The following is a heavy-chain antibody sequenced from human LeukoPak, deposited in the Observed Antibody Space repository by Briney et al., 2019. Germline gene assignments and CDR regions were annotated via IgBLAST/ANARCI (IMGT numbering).Heavy chain of an antibody. J-gene: IGHJ3*02. CDR1: GGSLSSYY. CDR3: ARADSSSWYSYAFDI. Sequence: SETMSLTCTVSGGSLSSYYWSWIRQPPGKGLEWIGYIYYSGSTNYNPSLKSRVTISVDTSKNQFSLKLSSVTAADTAVYYCARADSSSWYSYAFDIWGQGTMVTAAS. CDR2: IYYSGST. D-gene: IGHD6-13*01. V-gene: IGHV4-59*01.